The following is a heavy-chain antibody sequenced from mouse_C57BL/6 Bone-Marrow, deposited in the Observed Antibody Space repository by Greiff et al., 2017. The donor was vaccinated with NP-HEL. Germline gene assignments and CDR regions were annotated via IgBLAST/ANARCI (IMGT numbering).Heavy chain of an antibody. D-gene: IGHD2-3*01. CDR1: GYAFSSYW. CDR2: IYPGDGDT. CDR3: AREVVYDGYPSGAMDY. V-gene: IGHV1-80*01. J-gene: IGHJ4*01. Sequence: QVQLQQSGAELVKPGASVKISCKASGYAFSSYWMNWVKQRPGKGLEWIGQIYPGDGDTNYNGKFKGKATLTADKSSSTAYMQLSSLTSEESAVYFGAREVVYDGYPSGAMDYWGKGTSVTVSS.